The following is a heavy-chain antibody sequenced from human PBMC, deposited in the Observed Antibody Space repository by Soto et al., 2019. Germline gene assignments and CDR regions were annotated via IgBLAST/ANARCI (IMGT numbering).Heavy chain of an antibody. Sequence: SSETLSLTCTVSGGSISSYRWSWIRQPAGKGLEWIGRLNTYGNTHYNPSPKSRVTVSVDTSRNQFFMTLRSVTAADSAVYHCGRESGETWDYEDSWGQGTPVTVSS. D-gene: IGHD1-7*01. CDR3: GRESGETWDYEDS. V-gene: IGHV4-4*07. J-gene: IGHJ5*02. CDR1: GGSISSYR. CDR2: LNTYGNT.